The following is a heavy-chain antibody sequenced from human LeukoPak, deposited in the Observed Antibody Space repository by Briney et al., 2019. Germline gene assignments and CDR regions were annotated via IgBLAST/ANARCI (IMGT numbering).Heavy chain of an antibody. CDR2: INPSDGST. CDR1: GYTFTSYY. J-gene: IGHJ4*02. D-gene: IGHD6-13*01. CDR3: ARRIAAAGHFDY. Sequence: GASVKVSCKASGYTFTSYYMHWVRQAPGQGLEWMGVINPSDGSTTYAQKFQGRVTMTRDTSTSTVYMELSSLRSDDTAVFYCARRIAAAGHFDYWGQGTLVTVSS. V-gene: IGHV1-46*01.